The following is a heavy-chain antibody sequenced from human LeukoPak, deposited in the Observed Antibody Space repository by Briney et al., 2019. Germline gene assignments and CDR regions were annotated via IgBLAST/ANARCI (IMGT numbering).Heavy chain of an antibody. Sequence: SVNVSCKASGRTFSSYTISWVRQAPGQGPERMRRIIPILGIANYAQKFQGRLTITADKSTSTAYMELTSLRSEDTALYYCARDQSELGYSGQGTLVTVSS. D-gene: IGHD1-26*01. V-gene: IGHV1-69*04. J-gene: IGHJ4*02. CDR3: ARDQSELGY. CDR1: GRTFSSYT. CDR2: IIPILGIA.